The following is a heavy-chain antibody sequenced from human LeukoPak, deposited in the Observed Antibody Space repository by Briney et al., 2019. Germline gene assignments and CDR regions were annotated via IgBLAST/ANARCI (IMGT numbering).Heavy chain of an antibody. D-gene: IGHD2-15*01. CDR2: IDGDRSST. V-gene: IGHV3-74*01. Sequence: PGGSLRLSRAASGFTFSSYWMQWVRQAPGQGLMWVSRIDGDRSSTNYADSVKGRFTISRDNAETSLYLQMNSLRAEDSAVYYCARVHCSSGKCYLAHFDYWGQGTLVTVSS. CDR3: ARVHCSSGKCYLAHFDY. J-gene: IGHJ4*02. CDR1: GFTFSSYW.